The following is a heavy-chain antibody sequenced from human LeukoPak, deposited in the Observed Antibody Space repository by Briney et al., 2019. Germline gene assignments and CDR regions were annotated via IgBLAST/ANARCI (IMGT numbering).Heavy chain of an antibody. CDR1: GFTFSNAW. J-gene: IGHJ4*02. CDR3: TTDEYYDSSGYYYGLEFDY. CDR2: IKSNAAGGTT. Sequence: PGGSLRLSCAASGFTFSNAWMSWVRQAPGKGLEWVGRIKSNAAGGTTDYAAPVKGRFTISRDDSKNTLYLQMNSLKTEDTAVYYCTTDEYYDSSGYYYGLEFDYWGQGTLVTVSS. D-gene: IGHD3-22*01. V-gene: IGHV3-15*01.